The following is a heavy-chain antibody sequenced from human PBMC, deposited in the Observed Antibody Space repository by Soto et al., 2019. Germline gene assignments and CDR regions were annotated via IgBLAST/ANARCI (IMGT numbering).Heavy chain of an antibody. J-gene: IGHJ4*02. CDR2: IWFDGSER. CDR1: GNIFSGYG. Sequence: GGSLRLSCAAPGNIFSGYGMHWVRQAPGKGLEWVAVIWFDGSERYYADSAKGRFTISRDNSKSTLYLQMDSLRAEDTAVYYCARDGVGATAFFGFLDYWGQGTLVTVSS. V-gene: IGHV3-33*01. D-gene: IGHD1-26*01. CDR3: ARDGVGATAFFGFLDY.